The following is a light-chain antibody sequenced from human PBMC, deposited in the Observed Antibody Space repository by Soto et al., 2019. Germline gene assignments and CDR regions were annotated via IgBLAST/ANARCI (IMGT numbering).Light chain of an antibody. CDR3: CSYTSSSTYV. CDR1: SSDVGVYNY. V-gene: IGLV2-14*01. J-gene: IGLJ1*01. CDR2: DVS. Sequence: QSALTQPASVSGSPGQSITISCTGTSSDVGVYNYVSSYQQHPGKAPKLMIYDVSNRPSGVSNRFSGSKSGNTASLTISGLQAEDEADYYCCSYTSSSTYVFGTGTKLTVL.